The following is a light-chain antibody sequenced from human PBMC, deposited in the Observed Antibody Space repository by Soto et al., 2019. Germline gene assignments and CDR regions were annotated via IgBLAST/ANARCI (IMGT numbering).Light chain of an antibody. CDR2: LNSDGSH. CDR3: QTWGAGIVV. Sequence: QPVLTQSPSASASLGASVKLTCTLSSGHSNYAIAWHQQPSEKGPRYLMKLNSDGSHNKGDGIPDRFSGSSSGAERYLTISSRQSEDEADYYCQTWGAGIVVFGGGTTLHVL. J-gene: IGLJ2*01. V-gene: IGLV4-69*01. CDR1: SGHSNYA.